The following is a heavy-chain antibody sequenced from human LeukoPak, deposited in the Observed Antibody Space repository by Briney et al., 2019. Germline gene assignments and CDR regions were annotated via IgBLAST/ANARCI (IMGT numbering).Heavy chain of an antibody. V-gene: IGHV1-46*01. CDR1: GYTFTNYY. CDR2: INPSGGRT. J-gene: IGHJ4*02. CDR3: ATTTATSGSSLY. D-gene: IGHD6-19*01. Sequence: GASVKVSCKASGYTFTNYYMHWVRQAPGQGLEWMGIINPSGGRTNYAQKFQGRVTMTAERSTNTAYMELRGLTFDDTAVFYCATTTATSGSSLYWGQGTLVNVAS.